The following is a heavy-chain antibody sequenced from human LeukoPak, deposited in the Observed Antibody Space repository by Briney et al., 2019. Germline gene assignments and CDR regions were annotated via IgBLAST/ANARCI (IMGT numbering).Heavy chain of an antibody. CDR3: AKSDGYGLIDY. V-gene: IGHV4-39*01. CDR1: GASISTSAYY. J-gene: IGHJ4*02. D-gene: IGHD5-24*01. CDR2: IYYSGST. Sequence: SETLSLTCTVSGASISTSAYYWGWIRQPPGKGLDWIGNIYYSGSTYYNPSLKSRVTISVDSSKNQFSLRLSSVTTADTAVYYCAKSDGYGLIDYWGQGTPVTVSS.